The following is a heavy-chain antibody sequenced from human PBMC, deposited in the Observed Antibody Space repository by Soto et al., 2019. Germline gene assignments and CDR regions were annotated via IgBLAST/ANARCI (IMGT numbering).Heavy chain of an antibody. CDR3: ARSEADHSYYYYMDV. J-gene: IGHJ6*03. Sequence: LGGSLRLSCAASGFTFSSYWMSWVRQAPGKGLEWVANIKQDGSEKYYVDSVKGRFTISRDNAKNSLYLQMNSLRAEDTAVYYCARSEADHSYYYYMDVWGKGTTVTVSS. CDR1: GFTFSSYW. CDR2: IKQDGSEK. V-gene: IGHV3-7*01.